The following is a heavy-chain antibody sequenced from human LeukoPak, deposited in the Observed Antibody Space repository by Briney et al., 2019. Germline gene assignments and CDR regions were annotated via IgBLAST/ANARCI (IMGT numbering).Heavy chain of an antibody. V-gene: IGHV3-30*18. CDR1: GFTFSSYD. CDR2: ISYDGSNK. Sequence: PGRSLRLSCAASGFTFSSYDMHWVRQAPGKGLEWVAVISYDGSNKYYADSVKGRFTISRDNSKNTLYLQMNSLRAEDTAVYYCAKDLTMVRGVIYDYWGQGTLVTVSS. J-gene: IGHJ4*02. CDR3: AKDLTMVRGVIYDY. D-gene: IGHD3-10*01.